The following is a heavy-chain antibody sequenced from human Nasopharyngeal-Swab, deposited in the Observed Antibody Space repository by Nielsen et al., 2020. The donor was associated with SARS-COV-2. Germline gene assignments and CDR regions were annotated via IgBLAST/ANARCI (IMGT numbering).Heavy chain of an antibody. J-gene: IGHJ4*02. CDR3: AREVVRGLVDS. CDR2: FYYSGIT. V-gene: IGHV4-59*12. CDR1: GGSISSYY. Sequence: SETLSPTCTVSGGSISSYYWSWIRQSPGKGLEWIGYFYYSGITNYNPSLKSRVTILIDTSKNQFSLKLNSVTAADTAVYYCAREVVRGLVDSWGQGTLVTVSS.